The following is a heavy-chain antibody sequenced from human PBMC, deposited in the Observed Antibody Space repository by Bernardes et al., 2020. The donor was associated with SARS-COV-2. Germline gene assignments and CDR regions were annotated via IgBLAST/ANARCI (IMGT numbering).Heavy chain of an antibody. Sequence: GGSLRLSCTTSGFAFSLYGMHWVRQAPGKGLEWVAHIWSDESHKYYGDSVRGRFAISKDNFQNTLYLEMNSLKTEDTAIYYCTRRRSPNGYGMDVWGRGTTVTVSS. V-gene: IGHV3-33*01. J-gene: IGHJ6*02. CDR2: IWSDESHK. CDR1: GFAFSLYG. CDR3: TRRRSPNGYGMDV.